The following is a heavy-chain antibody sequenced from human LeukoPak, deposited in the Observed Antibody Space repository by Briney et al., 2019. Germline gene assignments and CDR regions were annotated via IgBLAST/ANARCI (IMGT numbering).Heavy chain of an antibody. CDR2: FDPEDGGT. Sequence: ASVKVSCKVSGYTLTELSMHWVRQAPGKGLEWMGGFDPEDGGTIYAQKFQGRVTMTEDTSTDTAYMELCSLRSEDTAVYYCATGVSYGVSFDYWGQGTLVTVSS. CDR1: GYTLTELS. CDR3: ATGVSYGVSFDY. V-gene: IGHV1-24*01. J-gene: IGHJ4*02. D-gene: IGHD4-17*01.